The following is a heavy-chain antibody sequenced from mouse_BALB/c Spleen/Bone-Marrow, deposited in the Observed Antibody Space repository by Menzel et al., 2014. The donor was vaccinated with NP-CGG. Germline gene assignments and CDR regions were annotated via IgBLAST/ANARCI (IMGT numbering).Heavy chain of an antibody. CDR1: GFTFRSYD. V-gene: IGHV1S56*01. D-gene: IGHD3-2*01. J-gene: IGHJ3*01. CDR2: IYPGDGST. Sequence: VQGVESGPELVKPGALVKISCKASGFTFRSYDINWVKQRPGQGLEWIGWIYPGDGSTKYNEKFKGKATLTADKSSSTAYMQLSSLTSDNSAVYFCARSGDSSGYGFAYWGQGTLVTVPA. CDR3: ARSGDSSGYGFAY.